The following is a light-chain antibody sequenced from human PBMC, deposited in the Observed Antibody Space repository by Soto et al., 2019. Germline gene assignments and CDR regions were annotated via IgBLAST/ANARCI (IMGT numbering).Light chain of an antibody. CDR2: NNN. Sequence: QSVLSQPPSASGTPGQRVAISCSGSSSNIGRNTVNWYQQLPGTAPKLLINNNNHRHSGVPDRYSVSKSGTSASLAIGGIQSEDEADYYYAARDDSLTGLNVFGTGTKLTVL. J-gene: IGLJ1*01. V-gene: IGLV1-44*01. CDR3: AARDDSLTGLNV. CDR1: SSNIGRNT.